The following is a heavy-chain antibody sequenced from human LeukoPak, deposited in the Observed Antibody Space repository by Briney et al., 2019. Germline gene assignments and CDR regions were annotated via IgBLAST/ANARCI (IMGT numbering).Heavy chain of an antibody. CDR2: IYHSGST. CDR1: GGSISSGGYS. J-gene: IGHJ3*02. D-gene: IGHD3-22*01. V-gene: IGHV4-30-2*01. CDR3: ARETSNYYDSSGYRDAFDI. Sequence: PSETLSLTCAVSGGSISSGGYSWSWIRQPPGKGLEWIGYIYHSGSTYYNPSLKSRVTISVDRSKNQFSLKLSSVTAADTAVYYCARETSNYYDSSGYRDAFDIWGQGTMVTVSS.